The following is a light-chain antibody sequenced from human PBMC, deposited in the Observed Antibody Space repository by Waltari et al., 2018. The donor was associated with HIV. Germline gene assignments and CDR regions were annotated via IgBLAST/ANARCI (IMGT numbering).Light chain of an antibody. J-gene: IGLJ3*02. CDR3: QSYDSSLSNWV. V-gene: IGLV1-40*01. CDR1: SPNIGAGYD. Sequence: QSVLTQPPSVSGAPGQRVTISFTGSSPNIGAGYDVHWNQQLPGTAPKPRNYGNSNRPSGVPDRFSGSKSGTSASLAITGLQPDDGTDYDCQSYDSSLSNWVFGGGTKVTVL. CDR2: GNS.